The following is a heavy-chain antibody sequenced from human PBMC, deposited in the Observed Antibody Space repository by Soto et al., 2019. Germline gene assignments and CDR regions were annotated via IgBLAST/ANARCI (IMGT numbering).Heavy chain of an antibody. J-gene: IGHJ6*02. CDR3: ARDREVGGMGGMDV. CDR2: IYYSGST. Sequence: SETLSLTCTVSGGSISSGDYYWSWIRQPPGKGLEWIGYIYYSGSTYYNPSLKSRVTISVDTSKNQFSLELSSVTAADTAVYYCARDREVGGMGGMDVWGQGTTVTVSS. V-gene: IGHV4-30-4*01. D-gene: IGHD1-20*01. CDR1: GGSISSGDYY.